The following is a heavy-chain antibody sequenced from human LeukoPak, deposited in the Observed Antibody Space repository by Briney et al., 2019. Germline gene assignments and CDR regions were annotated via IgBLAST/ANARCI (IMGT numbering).Heavy chain of an antibody. D-gene: IGHD3-22*01. Sequence: PGGSLRLSCAASGFTFSSYWMSWVRQAPGKGLEWVSAITGSGGNTYFADSVKGRFTISRDNSKNTLYLQMNSLTTDDTAVYYCTKARDYYDTSGYSSMHYWGQGTLVPVSS. V-gene: IGHV3-23*01. CDR3: TKARDYYDTSGYSSMHY. J-gene: IGHJ4*02. CDR2: ITGSGGNT. CDR1: GFTFSSYW.